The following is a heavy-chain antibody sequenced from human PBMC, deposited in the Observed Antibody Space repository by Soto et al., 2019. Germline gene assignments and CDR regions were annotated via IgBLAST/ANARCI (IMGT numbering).Heavy chain of an antibody. D-gene: IGHD5-18*01. V-gene: IGHV3-23*01. J-gene: IGHJ4*02. CDR3: AKEEGYSYGVTALDY. CDR1: GFTFSSYA. Sequence: EVQLLESGGGLVQPGGSLRLSCAASGFTFSSYAMSWVRQAPGKGLEWVSAISGSGGSTYYADSVKGRFTISRDNSKNTLDLQMNSLSAEDTAVYYCAKEEGYSYGVTALDYWGQGTLVTVSS. CDR2: ISGSGGST.